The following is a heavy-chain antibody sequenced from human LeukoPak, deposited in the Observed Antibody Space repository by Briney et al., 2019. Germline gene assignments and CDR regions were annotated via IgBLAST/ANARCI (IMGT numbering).Heavy chain of an antibody. CDR1: GGSFSGYY. V-gene: IGHV4-34*12. CDR2: IIHSGST. Sequence: SETLSLTCAVYGGSFSGYYWSWIRQPPGKRLEWIGEIIHSGSTNYNPSLKSRVTISVDTSKNQFSLKLSTVTAADTAVYYCARVAFRRLTMVRGVAFDYWGQGALVTVSS. CDR3: ARVAFRRLTMVRGVAFDY. D-gene: IGHD3-10*01. J-gene: IGHJ4*02.